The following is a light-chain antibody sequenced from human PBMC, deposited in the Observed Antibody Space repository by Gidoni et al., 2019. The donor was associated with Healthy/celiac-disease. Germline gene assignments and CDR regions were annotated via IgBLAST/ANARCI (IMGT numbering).Light chain of an antibody. CDR1: QSISSW. Sequence: DIQMTQSPSTLSASVGDRVTITCRASQSISSWLAWYRQKPGKATKLLIYDASSLESGVPSRFSGSGSGTEFTLTISSLQPDDFATYYCQQYNSYLYTFGQGTKLEIK. CDR2: DAS. J-gene: IGKJ2*01. V-gene: IGKV1-5*01. CDR3: QQYNSYLYT.